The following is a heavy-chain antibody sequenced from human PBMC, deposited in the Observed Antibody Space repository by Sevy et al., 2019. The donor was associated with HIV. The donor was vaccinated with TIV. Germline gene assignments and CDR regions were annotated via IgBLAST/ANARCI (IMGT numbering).Heavy chain of an antibody. J-gene: IGHJ4*02. Sequence: GGSLRLSCAASGFTFSKYSMSWVRQPPGKGLEWVSTLSFGCGEINYADSVKDQFTISRDNSKSSVYLQMNYPRPEDTGVNYCAREGCTKPHDYWGQGTLVTVSS. V-gene: IGHV3-23*01. CDR2: LSFGCGEI. D-gene: IGHD2-8*01. CDR1: GFTFSKYS. CDR3: AREGCTKPHDY.